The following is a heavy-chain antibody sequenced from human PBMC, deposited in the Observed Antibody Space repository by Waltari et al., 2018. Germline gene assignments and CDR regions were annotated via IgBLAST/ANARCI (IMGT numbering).Heavy chain of an antibody. CDR3: ARDVTGYYYFDL. V-gene: IGHV3-53*01. CDR2: INSGGDT. J-gene: IGHJ2*01. CDR1: GFTVSSNY. Sequence: EVQLVESGGGLIQPGGSLSLSCAASGFTVSSNYMSWVRQAPGKGLEWVSVINSGGDTHDADSVKGRFTSSRDNSKNTVYLQMNTLRAEDTALYYCARDVTGYYYFDLWGRGTLVTVSS.